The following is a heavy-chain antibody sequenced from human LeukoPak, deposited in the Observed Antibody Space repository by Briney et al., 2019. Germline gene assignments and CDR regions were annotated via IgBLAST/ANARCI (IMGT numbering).Heavy chain of an antibody. J-gene: IGHJ3*02. CDR1: GFTFSSYE. V-gene: IGHV3-48*03. D-gene: IGHD3-22*01. Sequence: PGGSLRLSCAASGFTFSSYEMNWVRQAPGKGLEWVSYISTSGSTKYYADSVKGRFTISRDNAKNSLYLQMNSLRAEDTAVYYCATDRDPGYNDSSGYRRVNAFDIWGQGTMVTVSS. CDR2: ISTSGSTK. CDR3: ATDRDPGYNDSSGYRRVNAFDI.